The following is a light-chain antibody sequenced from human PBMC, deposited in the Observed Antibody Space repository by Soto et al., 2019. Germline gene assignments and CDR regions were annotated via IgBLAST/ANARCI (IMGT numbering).Light chain of an antibody. CDR3: SSHTSSNTRV. Sequence: QSVLTQPASVSGSPGHWITISCTGTSSGVGAYDYVSWYQQHPDKAPKLIIYEVRNRPSGISGRFSGSKSVNTATLTISGLQAEDEADYYCSSHTSSNTRVFGTGTKVTVL. CDR1: SSGVGAYDY. CDR2: EVR. V-gene: IGLV2-14*03. J-gene: IGLJ1*01.